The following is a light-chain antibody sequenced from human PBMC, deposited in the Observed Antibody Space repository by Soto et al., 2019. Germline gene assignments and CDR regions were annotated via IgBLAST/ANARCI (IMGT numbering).Light chain of an antibody. CDR1: QSVSSY. CDR2: DAS. CDR3: QQRSNWLT. Sequence: VLTQSPATLSLSPGERATLSCRASQSVSSYLAWYQQKPGQAPRLLIYDASNRATGIPARFSGSGSGTDFTLTISSLEPEDFAVYYCQQRSNWLTFGGGTKVDIK. J-gene: IGKJ4*01. V-gene: IGKV3-11*01.